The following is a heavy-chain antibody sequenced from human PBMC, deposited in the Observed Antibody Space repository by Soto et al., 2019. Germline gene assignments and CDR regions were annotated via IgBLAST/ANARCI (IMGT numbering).Heavy chain of an antibody. Sequence: QVQLVESGGGVVQPGRSPRLSCAASGFTFSSYGMHWVRQAPGKGLEWVAVISYDGSNKYYADSVKGRFTISRDNSKNTLYLQMNSLRAEDTAVYYCAKEKGRLLWFGELPTPFDYWGQGTLVTVSS. J-gene: IGHJ4*02. V-gene: IGHV3-30*18. CDR2: ISYDGSNK. D-gene: IGHD3-10*01. CDR3: AKEKGRLLWFGELPTPFDY. CDR1: GFTFSSYG.